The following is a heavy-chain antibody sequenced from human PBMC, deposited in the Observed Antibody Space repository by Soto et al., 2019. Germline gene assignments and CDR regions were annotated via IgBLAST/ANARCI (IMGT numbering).Heavy chain of an antibody. D-gene: IGHD1-26*01. CDR3: ARESMSAREVDPY. CDR1: GYTFTRYY. CDR2: INPSGGST. V-gene: IGHV1-46*01. Sequence: ASVKVSCKASGYTFTRYYMHWVRQAPGQGLEWMGIINPSGGSTSYAQKFQGRVTMTRDTFTSTVYMELSSLRSEDTAVYYCARESMSAREVDPYWGQGTLVTVSS. J-gene: IGHJ4*02.